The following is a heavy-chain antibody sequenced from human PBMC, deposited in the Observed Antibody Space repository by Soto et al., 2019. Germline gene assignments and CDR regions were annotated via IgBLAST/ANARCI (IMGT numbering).Heavy chain of an antibody. D-gene: IGHD5-18*01. CDR1: GYTFPSYG. V-gene: IGHV1-18*01. CDR2: ISAYNGNT. CDR3: ARGGYSYGYNPFDY. J-gene: IGHJ4*02. Sequence: RASVKVSCKASGYTFPSYGISWVRQAPGQGLEWMGWISAYNGNTNYAQKLQGRVTMTTDTSTSTAYMELRSLRSDDTAVYYCARGGYSYGYNPFDYWGQGALVNVSS.